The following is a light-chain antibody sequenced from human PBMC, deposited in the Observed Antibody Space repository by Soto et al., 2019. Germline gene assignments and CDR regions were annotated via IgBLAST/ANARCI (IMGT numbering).Light chain of an antibody. Sequence: QSVLTQPASVSGSPGQSITISCTGTTSDVGAYNYVSWYQQHPGKAPKLIIFEVNNRPSGVSNRFSGSKSGNTASLTISGLQAEDEADYYCSSYSSTTIPLFGGGTKLTVL. CDR2: EVN. V-gene: IGLV2-14*01. CDR1: TSDVGAYNY. CDR3: SSYSSTTIPL. J-gene: IGLJ2*01.